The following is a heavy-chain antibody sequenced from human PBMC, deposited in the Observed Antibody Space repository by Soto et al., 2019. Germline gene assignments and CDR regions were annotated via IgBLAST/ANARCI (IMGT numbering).Heavy chain of an antibody. Sequence: QITLKESGPTLVKPTQTLTLTCTFSGFSLTTGGLGVAWLRQPPGMALEWLADIYWNTEKNYSPSLSNRATITTDTSKTQVVLTITNMDPVDTGTYYCSHRRVHSGMWFDPWGQGILVTVSS. D-gene: IGHD3-10*01. J-gene: IGHJ5*02. CDR3: SHRRVHSGMWFDP. V-gene: IGHV2-5*01. CDR1: GFSLTTGGLG. CDR2: IYWNTEK.